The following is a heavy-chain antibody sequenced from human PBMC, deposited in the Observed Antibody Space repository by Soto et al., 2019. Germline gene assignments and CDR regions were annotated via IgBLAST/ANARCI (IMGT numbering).Heavy chain of an antibody. J-gene: IGHJ4*02. Sequence: QLQLQESGSGLVKPSQTLSLTCAVSGGSISSGGYSWSWIRQPPGKGLEWIGYIYHSGSTYYNPSLKSRVTISVDRSKNQFSLKLSSVTAADTAVYYCARGGDYYDSSGDGFDYGFGYWGQGTLVTVSS. D-gene: IGHD3-22*01. V-gene: IGHV4-30-2*01. CDR1: GGSISSGGYS. CDR3: ARGGDYYDSSGDGFDYGFGY. CDR2: IYHSGST.